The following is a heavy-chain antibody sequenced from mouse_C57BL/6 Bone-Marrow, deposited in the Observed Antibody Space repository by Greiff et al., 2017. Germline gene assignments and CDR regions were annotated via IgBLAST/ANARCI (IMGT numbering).Heavy chain of an antibody. CDR2: ISNLAYSI. CDR3: ARGCYAMDY. D-gene: IGHD3-3*01. J-gene: IGHJ4*01. V-gene: IGHV5-15*01. Sequence: EVKVVESGGGLVQPGGSLKLSCAASGFTFSDYGMAWVRQAPRKGPEWVAFISNLAYSIYYADTVTGRCTISRENAKNTLYLEMSSLRSEDTAMYYCARGCYAMDYWGQGTSVTVSS. CDR1: GFTFSDYG.